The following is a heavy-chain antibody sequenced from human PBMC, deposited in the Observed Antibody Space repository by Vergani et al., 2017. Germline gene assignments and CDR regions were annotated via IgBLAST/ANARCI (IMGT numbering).Heavy chain of an antibody. J-gene: IGHJ6*03. CDR3: ASSYRAGRGYSYGYSDYYYYYMDV. V-gene: IGHV4-34*01. CDR1: GGSFSGYY. Sequence: QVQLQQWGAGLLKPSETLSLTCAVYGGSFSGYYWSWIRQPPGKGLEWIGEINHSGSTNYNPSLKSRVTISVDTSRNQFSLKLSSVTAADTAVYYCASSYRAGRGYSYGYSDYYYYYMDVGGKGTTVTVSS. D-gene: IGHD5-18*01. CDR2: INHSGST.